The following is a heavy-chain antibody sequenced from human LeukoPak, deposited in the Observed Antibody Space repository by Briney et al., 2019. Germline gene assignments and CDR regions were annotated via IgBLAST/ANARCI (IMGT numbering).Heavy chain of an antibody. CDR3: ARDQYYDSSGKGLAFDI. V-gene: IGHV1-46*01. CDR2: INPSGGSA. J-gene: IGHJ3*02. Sequence: ASVKVSCKASGYTFTSYYMHWVRQAPGQGLEWMGIINPSGGSASYAQKFQGRVTMTRDTSTSTVYMELSSLRSEDTAVYYCARDQYYDSSGKGLAFDIWGQGTTVTVSS. D-gene: IGHD3-22*01. CDR1: GYTFTSYY.